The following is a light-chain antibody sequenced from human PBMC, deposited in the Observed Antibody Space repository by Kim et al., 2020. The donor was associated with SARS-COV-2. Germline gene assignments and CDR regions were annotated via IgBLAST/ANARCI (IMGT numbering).Light chain of an antibody. Sequence: GQRGTVYCSGGISNIGSNVVTCYRQLPGTAPKLLMYSNDHRPSGVPDRFSGAKSGTAASLAISGLQSEDEADYYCAAWDDSLKGSVFGGGTQLTVL. CDR3: AAWDDSLKGSV. CDR1: ISNIGSNV. CDR2: SND. V-gene: IGLV1-44*01. J-gene: IGLJ3*02.